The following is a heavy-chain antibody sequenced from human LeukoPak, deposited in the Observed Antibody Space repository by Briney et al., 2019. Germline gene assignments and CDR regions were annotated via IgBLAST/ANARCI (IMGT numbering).Heavy chain of an antibody. J-gene: IGHJ4*02. Sequence: NTSETLSLTCTVSGGSISSGDYYWSWIRQPPGKGLEWIGYIYYSGSTYYNPSLKSRVTISVDTSKNQFSLKLSSVTAADTAVYYCARDSSSSNFDYWGQGTLVTVSS. CDR3: ARDSSSSNFDY. CDR1: GGSISSGDYY. CDR2: IYYSGST. D-gene: IGHD6-6*01. V-gene: IGHV4-30-4*08.